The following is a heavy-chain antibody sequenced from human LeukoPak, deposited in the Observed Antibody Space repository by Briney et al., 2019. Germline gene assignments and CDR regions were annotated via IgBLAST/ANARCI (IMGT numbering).Heavy chain of an antibody. V-gene: IGHV4-61*05. CDR1: GGSISSSSYY. J-gene: IGHJ4*02. D-gene: IGHD3-9*01. CDR2: IYYSGST. Sequence: SETLSLTCTVSGGSISSSSYYWSWIRQPPGKGLEWIGYIYYSGSTNYNPSLKSRVTISVDTSKNQFSLKLSSVTAADTAVYYCARHLKDPDYDILTGPPDYWGQGTLVTVSS. CDR3: ARHLKDPDYDILTGPPDY.